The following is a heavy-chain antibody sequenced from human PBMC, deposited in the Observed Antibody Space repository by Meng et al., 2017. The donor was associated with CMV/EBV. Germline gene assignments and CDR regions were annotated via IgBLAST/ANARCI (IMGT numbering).Heavy chain of an antibody. V-gene: IGHV3-11*01. J-gene: IGHJ6*02. CDR2: ISSSGSTI. CDR3: ARQVPEFFGKDYYYYGMDV. Sequence: GGSLRLSCAASGFTFSDYYMSWIRQAPGKGLEWVSYISSSGSTIYYADSVKGRFTISRDNAKNSLYLQMNSLRAEDTAVYYCARQVPEFFGKDYYYYGMDVWGQGTTVTVSS. CDR1: GFTFSDYY. D-gene: IGHD1-14*01.